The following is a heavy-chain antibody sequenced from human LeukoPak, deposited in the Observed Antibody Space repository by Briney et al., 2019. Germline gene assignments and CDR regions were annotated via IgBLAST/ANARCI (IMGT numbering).Heavy chain of an antibody. CDR2: INPSGGST. V-gene: IGHV1-46*01. Sequence: ASVKVSCKASGYTFTSYYMHWVRQAPGQGLEWMGIINPSGGSTSYAQKFQGRVTMTRDTSTSTAYMELRSLRSDDTAVYYCARAPRYCSGGSCYGTERDWYFDLWGRGTLVTVSS. J-gene: IGHJ2*01. CDR3: ARAPRYCSGGSCYGTERDWYFDL. CDR1: GYTFTSYY. D-gene: IGHD2-15*01.